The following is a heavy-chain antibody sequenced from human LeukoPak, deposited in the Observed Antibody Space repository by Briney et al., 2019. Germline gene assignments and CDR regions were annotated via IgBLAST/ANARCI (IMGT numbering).Heavy chain of an antibody. CDR3: ARVVGIAAAGAGY. D-gene: IGHD6-13*01. V-gene: IGHV1-46*01. J-gene: IGHJ4*02. Sequence: ASVKVSCKASGYTFPSYFMHWVRQAPGQGLEWMGIINPTGGSTTYAQKFQGRVTITRDTSASTAYMELSSLRSEDTAVYYCARVVGIAAAGAGYWGQGTLVTVSS. CDR1: GYTFPSYF. CDR2: INPTGGST.